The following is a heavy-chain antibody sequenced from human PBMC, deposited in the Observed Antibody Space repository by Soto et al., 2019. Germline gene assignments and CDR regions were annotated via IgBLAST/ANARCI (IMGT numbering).Heavy chain of an antibody. D-gene: IGHD3-10*01. J-gene: IGHJ3*02. CDR3: ARDAYGSGSDYNVNDACDI. CDR2: IWYDGSNK. Sequence: QVQLVESGGGVVQPGRSLRISCAASGFTFSSYGMHWVRQAPGKGLEWVAVIWYDGSNKYYADSVKGRFTISRDNSKNTVYLQMNSLRADDTAVYYCARDAYGSGSDYNVNDACDIWGQGTMVTVSS. CDR1: GFTFSSYG. V-gene: IGHV3-33*01.